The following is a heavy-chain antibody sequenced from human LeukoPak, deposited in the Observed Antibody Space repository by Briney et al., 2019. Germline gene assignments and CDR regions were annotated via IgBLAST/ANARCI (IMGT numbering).Heavy chain of an antibody. CDR2: IYSGGST. CDR1: GFTVSSNY. J-gene: IGHJ4*02. CDR3: AKDWDYYDSSGYYYPFDY. Sequence: GGSLRLSCAASGFTVSSNYMSWVRQAPGKGLEWVSVIYSGGSTYYADSVKGRFTISRDNSKNTLYLQMNSLRAEDTAVYYCAKDWDYYDSSGYYYPFDYWGQGTLVTVSS. V-gene: IGHV3-53*01. D-gene: IGHD3-22*01.